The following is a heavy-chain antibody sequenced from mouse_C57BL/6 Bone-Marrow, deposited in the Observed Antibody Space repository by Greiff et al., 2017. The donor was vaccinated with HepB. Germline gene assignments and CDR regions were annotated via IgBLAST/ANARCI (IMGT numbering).Heavy chain of an antibody. D-gene: IGHD2-3*01. Sequence: QVQLKESGPELVKPGASVKISCKASGYSFTSYYIHWVKQRPGQGLEWIGWIYPGSGNTKYNEKFKGKATLTADTSSSTAYMQLSSLTSEDSAVYYCAREGYYVYYFDYWGQGTTLTVSS. CDR3: AREGYYVYYFDY. J-gene: IGHJ2*01. V-gene: IGHV1-66*01. CDR1: GYSFTSYY. CDR2: IYPGSGNT.